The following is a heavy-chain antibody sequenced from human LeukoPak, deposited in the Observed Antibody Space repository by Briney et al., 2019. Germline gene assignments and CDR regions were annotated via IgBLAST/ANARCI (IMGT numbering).Heavy chain of an antibody. J-gene: IGHJ6*03. D-gene: IGHD6-13*01. Sequence: GRSLRLSCAASGFTFSSYGMHWVRQAPGKGLEWVAVISYDGSNKYYADSVKGRFTISRDNSKNTLYLQMNSLRAEDTAVYYCAKGIAAARPYYYYYMDVWGKGTTVTVSS. CDR1: GFTFSSYG. CDR3: AKGIAAARPYYYYYMDV. V-gene: IGHV3-30*18. CDR2: ISYDGSNK.